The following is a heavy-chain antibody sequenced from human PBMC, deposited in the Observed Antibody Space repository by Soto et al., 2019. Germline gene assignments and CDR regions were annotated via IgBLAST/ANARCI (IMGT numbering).Heavy chain of an antibody. D-gene: IGHD6-19*01. CDR2: ISAYNGNT. J-gene: IGHJ3*02. CDR1: GYTFTSYG. CDR3: ARSDSSGWYSDAFDI. Sequence: XSVKVSFNASGYTFTSYGISLVRQSPGQGLEWMGWISAYNGNTNYAQKLQGRVTMTTDTSTSTAYMELRSLRSDDTAVYYCARSDSSGWYSDAFDIWGQGTMVTVSS. V-gene: IGHV1-18*01.